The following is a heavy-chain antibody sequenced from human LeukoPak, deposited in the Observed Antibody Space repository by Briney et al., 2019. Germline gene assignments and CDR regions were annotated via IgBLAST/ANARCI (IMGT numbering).Heavy chain of an antibody. Sequence: AGGSLRLSCAASGFTFSSYGMHWVRQAPGKGLEWVAFIRYDGSNKYYADSVKGRFTISRDNSKNTLYLQMNSLRAEDTAVYYCAKGLLGYYYYMDVWGKGTTVTVSS. CDR2: IRYDGSNK. CDR1: GFTFSSYG. V-gene: IGHV3-30*02. J-gene: IGHJ6*03. CDR3: AKGLLGYYYYMDV. D-gene: IGHD2-8*02.